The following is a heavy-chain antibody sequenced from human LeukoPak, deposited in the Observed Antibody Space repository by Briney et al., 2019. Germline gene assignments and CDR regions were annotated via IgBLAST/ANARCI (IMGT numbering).Heavy chain of an antibody. J-gene: IGHJ4*02. V-gene: IGHV3-53*01. D-gene: IGHD2/OR15-2a*01. CDR2: IYSGGTT. Sequence: GGSLRLSCAASGFTVSSNYMSWVRQAPGKGLEWVSVIYSGGTTYYADSVKGRFTISRDNSKNTLYLQMNSLRGEDTAVYYCARVLSVSYCDSWGQGTLVTVSS. CDR3: ARVLSVSYCDS. CDR1: GFTVSSNY.